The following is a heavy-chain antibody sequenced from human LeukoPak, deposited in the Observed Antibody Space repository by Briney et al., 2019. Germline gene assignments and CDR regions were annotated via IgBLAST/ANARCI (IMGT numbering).Heavy chain of an antibody. J-gene: IGHJ5*02. Sequence: ASETLSLTCTVSGGSVSSNSNYGSWIRQPPGKGREWIGYNSYFGSASYNPSLKSRVTKSVDTSKNQFAHKLRSVTATDTAVYYCARDTPGGDDFWWFDPWGQGTLVTVSS. CDR1: GGSVSSNSNY. V-gene: IGHV4-61*01. D-gene: IGHD5-12*01. CDR3: ARDTPGGDDFWWFDP. CDR2: NSYFGSA.